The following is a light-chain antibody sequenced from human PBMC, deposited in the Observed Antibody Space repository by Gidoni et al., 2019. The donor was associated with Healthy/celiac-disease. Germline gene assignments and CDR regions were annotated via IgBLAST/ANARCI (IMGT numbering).Light chain of an antibody. CDR2: EVS. J-gene: IGLJ1*01. CDR3: SSYTSSSTLGV. V-gene: IGLV2-14*01. Sequence: ALTQPASVSGSPGQSITISCTGTSSDVGGYNYVSWYQQHPGKAPKLMIYEVSNRPSGVSNRFSGSKSGNTASLTISGLQAEDEADYYCSSYTSSSTLGVFGTGTKVTVL. CDR1: SSDVGGYNY.